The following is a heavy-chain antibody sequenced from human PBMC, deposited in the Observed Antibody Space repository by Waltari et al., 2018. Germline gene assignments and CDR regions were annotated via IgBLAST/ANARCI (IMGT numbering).Heavy chain of an antibody. D-gene: IGHD3-10*01. J-gene: IGHJ4*02. Sequence: EVQLVESGGGLVQPGGSLRLSWAASGFTFSSYSIRWVREAAGKGLEWVSYIKSGSITIYYADSVKGRFTISRDNAKNSLYLQMDSLRDEDRAVYYCTRTNYYFDYWGQGTLVTVSS. CDR3: TRTNYYFDY. CDR2: IKSGSITI. CDR1: GFTFSSYS. V-gene: IGHV3-48*02.